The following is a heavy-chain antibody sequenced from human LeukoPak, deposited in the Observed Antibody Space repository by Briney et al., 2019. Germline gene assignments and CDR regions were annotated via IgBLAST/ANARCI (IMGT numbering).Heavy chain of an antibody. CDR1: GGTFSSYA. CDR2: IIPIFGTA. CDR3: ARVGTDYYGSGSYYGWFDP. Sequence: GASVKVSCKASGGTFSSYAISWVRQAPGEGLEWRGGIIPIFGTANYAQKLQGRVTITAEESTSTASMELSSMRSEDTAVYYCARVGTDYYGSGSYYGWFDPWGQGTLVTVSS. D-gene: IGHD3-10*01. J-gene: IGHJ5*02. V-gene: IGHV1-69*13.